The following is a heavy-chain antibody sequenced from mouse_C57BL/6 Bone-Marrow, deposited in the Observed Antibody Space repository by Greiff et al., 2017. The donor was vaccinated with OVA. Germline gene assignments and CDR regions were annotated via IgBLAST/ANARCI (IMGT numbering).Heavy chain of an antibody. J-gene: IGHJ3*01. CDR3: ARGGYYDYDGGAWFAY. CDR1: GYTFTDYN. Sequence: EVQLQQSGPELAKPGASVKIPCKASGYTFTDYNMDWVKQSHGKSLEWIGDINSNNGGTIYNQKFKGKATLTVDKSSSTAYMELRSLTSEDTAAYYCARGGYYDYDGGAWFAYWGQGTLVTVSA. CDR2: INSNNGGT. D-gene: IGHD2-4*01. V-gene: IGHV1-18*01.